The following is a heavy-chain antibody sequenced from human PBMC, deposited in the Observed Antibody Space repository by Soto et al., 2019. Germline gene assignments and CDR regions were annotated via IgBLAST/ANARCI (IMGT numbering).Heavy chain of an antibody. CDR3: ARGSFSSSSSWFDP. J-gene: IGHJ5*02. CDR1: GGSISSGGYY. V-gene: IGHV4-31*03. Sequence: PSETLSLTCTVSGGSISSGGYYWSWIRQHPGKGLEWIGYIYYGGRTYYNPSLHSRVSIAVDTTENQFSLKLTSVTAADTSVYYCARGSFSSSSSWFDPWGRGTLVTVSS. CDR2: IYYGGRT. D-gene: IGHD6-6*01.